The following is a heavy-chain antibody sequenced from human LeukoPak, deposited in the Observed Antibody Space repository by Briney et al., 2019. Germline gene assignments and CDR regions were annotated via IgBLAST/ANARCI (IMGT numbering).Heavy chain of an antibody. Sequence: GRSLRLSCAASGFTFSSYAMHWVRQAPGKGLEWVAVISYDGSNKYYADSVKGRFTISRGNSKNTLYLQMNSLRAEDTAVYYCANTVVPAAQREYSSGWYLFDWGQGTLVTVSS. CDR2: ISYDGSNK. V-gene: IGHV3-30*01. CDR3: ANTVVPAAQREYSSGWYLFD. J-gene: IGHJ4*02. D-gene: IGHD6-19*01. CDR1: GFTFSSYA.